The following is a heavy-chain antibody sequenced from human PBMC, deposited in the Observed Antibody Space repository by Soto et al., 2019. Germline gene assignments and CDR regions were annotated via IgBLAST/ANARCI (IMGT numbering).Heavy chain of an antibody. CDR3: GCRVEDISYDYYGMDV. CDR1: GGSVRSNNW. J-gene: IGHJ6*02. D-gene: IGHD2-15*01. CDR2: IHHREST. Sequence: SETLSLTCAVSGGSVRSNNWWFGFRQPPGKGLEWIGEIHHRESTNLNPSLKSRVTISVDRSKNEFSLKVKSVTAADTAVYYCGCRVEDISYDYYGMDVWGQGTTVTVSS. V-gene: IGHV4-4*02.